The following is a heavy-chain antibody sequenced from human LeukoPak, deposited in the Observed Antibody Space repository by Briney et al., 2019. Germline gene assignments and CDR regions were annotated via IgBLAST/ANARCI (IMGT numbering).Heavy chain of an antibody. CDR1: GFTFSSYE. CDR3: ARAPGYYYYGMDV. CDR2: ISSSGSTI. Sequence: GGSLRLSCAASGFTFSSYEMNWVRQAPGKGLEWVSYISSSGSTIYYADFVKGRFTISRDNAKNSLYLQMNSLRAEDTAVYYCARAPGYYYYGMDVWGKGTTVTVSS. J-gene: IGHJ6*04. V-gene: IGHV3-48*03.